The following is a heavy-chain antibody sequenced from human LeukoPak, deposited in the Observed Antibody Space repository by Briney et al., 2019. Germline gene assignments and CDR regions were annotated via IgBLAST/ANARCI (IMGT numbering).Heavy chain of an antibody. CDR2: IYGDGKTT. Sequence: GSLRLSCVASGFTFSSSWMHWVRQAPGKELMWVSRIYGDGKTTAYADSVKGRFTISRDNAKNMLYLQMNSLRAEDTAVYYCARVSEELRYFDWLFDYWGQGTLVTVSS. CDR3: ARVSEELRYFDWLFDY. CDR1: GFTFSSSW. J-gene: IGHJ4*02. D-gene: IGHD3-9*01. V-gene: IGHV3-74*01.